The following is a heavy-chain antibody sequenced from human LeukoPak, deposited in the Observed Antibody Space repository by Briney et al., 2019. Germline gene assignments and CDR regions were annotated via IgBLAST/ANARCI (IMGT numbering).Heavy chain of an antibody. Sequence: SETLSLTCTVSGGSISSSSYYWGWIRQPPGKGLEWIGSIYYSGSTYYNPSLKSRVTISVDTSKNQFSLKLSSVTPADTAVYYCARGGYYGSGNDFRFDPWGQGTLVTVSS. V-gene: IGHV4-39*07. CDR2: IYYSGST. D-gene: IGHD3-10*01. CDR1: GGSISSSSYY. CDR3: ARGGYYGSGNDFRFDP. J-gene: IGHJ5*02.